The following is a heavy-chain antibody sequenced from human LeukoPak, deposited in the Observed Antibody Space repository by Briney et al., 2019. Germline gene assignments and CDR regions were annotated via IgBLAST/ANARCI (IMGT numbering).Heavy chain of an antibody. V-gene: IGHV1-18*01. Sequence: GASVKVSCKASGYTFTSYGISWVRQAPGQGLEWMGWISAYNGNTNYAQKLQGRVTMTTDTSTSTAYMELRSLRSDDTAVYYCAREQVDGSGYHQWLDYWGQGTLVTVSS. CDR3: AREQVDGSGYHQWLDY. D-gene: IGHD3-22*01. CDR1: GYTFTSYG. CDR2: ISAYNGNT. J-gene: IGHJ4*02.